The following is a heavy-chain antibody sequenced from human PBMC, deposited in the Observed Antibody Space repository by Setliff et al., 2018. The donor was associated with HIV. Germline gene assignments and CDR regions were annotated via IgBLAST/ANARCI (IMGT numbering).Heavy chain of an antibody. Sequence: PSETLSLTCVVSGYSISSSYWWGWIRQPPGKGLEWIGWIGYIYKGGSTYYNPSLKSRVTMSEDTSKYQFSLKLRSVTAVDTAVYYCVRSALWFGEADWYFDLWGRGTLVTV. D-gene: IGHD3-10*01. J-gene: IGHJ2*01. V-gene: IGHV4-28*01. CDR3: VRSALWFGEADWYFDL. CDR2: IYKGGST. CDR1: GYSISSSYW.